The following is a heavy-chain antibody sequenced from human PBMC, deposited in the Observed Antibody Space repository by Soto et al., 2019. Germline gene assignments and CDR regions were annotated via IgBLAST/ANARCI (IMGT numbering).Heavy chain of an antibody. Sequence: QVQLVQSGAEVKRPGSSVKVSCKASGDTFNFYSINWVRQAPGVGLEWMGRVNPIVSMSNYAQKFQGRVTMTADKSTSTADMELSSLRSEDMAIYYCASSYGSGYRAFDYWGQGALVTVSS. CDR2: VNPIVSMS. D-gene: IGHD3-10*01. CDR1: GDTFNFYS. V-gene: IGHV1-69*02. CDR3: ASSYGSGYRAFDY. J-gene: IGHJ4*02.